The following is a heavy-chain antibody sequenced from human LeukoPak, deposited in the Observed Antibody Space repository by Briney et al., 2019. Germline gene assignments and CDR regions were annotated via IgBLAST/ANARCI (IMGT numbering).Heavy chain of an antibody. J-gene: IGHJ4*02. CDR3: ARAWYSSGWYYDY. D-gene: IGHD6-19*01. V-gene: IGHV4-59*12. Sequence: SETLSLTCTVSGGSISTYSWNWLRHPPGKGLEWIGYIYYSGSTNYNPSLKSRVTISVDTSKNQFSLKLSSVTAADTAVYYCARAWYSSGWYYDYWGQGTLVTVSS. CDR2: IYYSGST. CDR1: GGSISTYS.